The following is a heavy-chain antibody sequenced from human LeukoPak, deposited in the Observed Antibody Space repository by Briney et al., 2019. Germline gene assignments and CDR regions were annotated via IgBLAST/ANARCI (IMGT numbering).Heavy chain of an antibody. J-gene: IGHJ4*02. CDR2: INWNGGST. CDR1: GFTFDDHD. CDR3: ARGKMVGATAWGGLDY. D-gene: IGHD1-26*01. Sequence: PGGSLRLSCVASGFTFDDHDVSWVRQAPGKGLEWVSNINWNGGSTGYADSVKGRFTISRDNAKNSLYLQMNSLRAEDTAFYYCARGKMVGATAWGGLDYWGQGTLVTVSS. V-gene: IGHV3-20*04.